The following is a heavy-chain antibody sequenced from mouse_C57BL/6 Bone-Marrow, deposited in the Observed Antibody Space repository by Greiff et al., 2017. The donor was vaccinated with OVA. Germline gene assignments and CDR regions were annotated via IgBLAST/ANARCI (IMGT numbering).Heavy chain of an antibody. CDR3: ARATFYVDY. Sequence: EVHLVESGGDLVKPGGSLKLSCAASGFTFSSYCMSWVRQTPDKRLEWVATISSGGSYTYYPDSVKGRFTISRDNAKNTLYLQMSSLKSEDTAMYYFARATFYVDYWGQGTTLTVSS. D-gene: IGHD5-5*01. V-gene: IGHV5-6*01. J-gene: IGHJ2*01. CDR2: ISSGGSYT. CDR1: GFTFSSYC.